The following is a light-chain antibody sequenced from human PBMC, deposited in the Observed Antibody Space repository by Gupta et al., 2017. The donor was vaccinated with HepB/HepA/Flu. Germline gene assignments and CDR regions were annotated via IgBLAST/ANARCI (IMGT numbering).Light chain of an antibody. V-gene: IGLV3-21*04. CDR1: NIGSKS. J-gene: IGLJ1*01. CDR3: QVWDSSNDHPV. Sequence: SYVLPQPPSVSVAPGKTARTTCGGNNIGSKSVHWYQQRPGQAPVRVIYYNDVRPSGIPERFSGSNSGNTATLTISRVEAGDEADYYCQVWDSSNDHPVFGIGTKVTVL. CDR2: YND.